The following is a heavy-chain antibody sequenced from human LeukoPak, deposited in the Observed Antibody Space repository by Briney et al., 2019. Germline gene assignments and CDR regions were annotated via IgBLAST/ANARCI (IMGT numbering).Heavy chain of an antibody. CDR2: IYPAGSDT. CDR3: ARGSGWPLGGAFDY. V-gene: IGHV5-51*01. D-gene: IGHD6-19*01. CDR1: GYSFTSYW. J-gene: IGHJ4*02. Sequence: GESLKISCKGSGYSFTSYWIGWVRQMPGKGLEWMGIIYPAGSDTRNSPSFQGQVIISGDKSISTAYLQWSSLKASDTAMYYCARGSGWPLGGAFDYWGQGTLVTVSS.